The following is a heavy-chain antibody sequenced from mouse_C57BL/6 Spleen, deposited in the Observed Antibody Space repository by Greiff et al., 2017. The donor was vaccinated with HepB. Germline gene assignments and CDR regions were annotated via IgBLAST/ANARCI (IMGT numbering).Heavy chain of an antibody. V-gene: IGHV5-17*01. CDR2: ISSGSSTI. D-gene: IGHD2-5*01. Sequence: VQLKESGGGLVKPGGSLKLSCAASGFTFSDYGMHWVRQAPEKGLEWVAYISSGSSTIYYADTVKGRFTISRDNAKNTLFLQMTSLRSEDTAMYYCAREADYSKPLDYWGQGTTLTVSS. J-gene: IGHJ2*01. CDR3: AREADYSKPLDY. CDR1: GFTFSDYG.